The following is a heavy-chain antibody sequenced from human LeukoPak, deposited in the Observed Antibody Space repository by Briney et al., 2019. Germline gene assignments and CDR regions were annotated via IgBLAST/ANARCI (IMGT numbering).Heavy chain of an antibody. CDR1: GFTFSSYS. CDR3: ARDYGDYDYYYYHMDV. V-gene: IGHV3-48*01. D-gene: IGHD4-17*01. CDR2: ISSSSSTI. J-gene: IGHJ6*03. Sequence: GGSLRLSCAASGFTFSSYSMNWVRQAPGKGLEWVSYISSSSSTIYYADSVKGRFTISRDNAKNSLYLQMNSLRAEDTAVYYCARDYGDYDYYYYHMDVWGKGTTVTVSS.